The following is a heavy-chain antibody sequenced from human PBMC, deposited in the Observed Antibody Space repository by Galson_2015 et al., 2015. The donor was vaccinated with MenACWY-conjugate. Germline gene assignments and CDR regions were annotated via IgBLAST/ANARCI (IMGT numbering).Heavy chain of an antibody. CDR3: ARAALPTVVVVAATPVDWSDP. J-gene: IGHJ5*02. Sequence: SVKVSCKASGCTFTSYAMHWVRQAPGQRLEWMGWINAGNGNTKYSQKFQGRVTITSDTSASTAYMELSSLRSEDTAVYYCARAALPTVVVVAATPVDWSDPWGQATLVTVSS. V-gene: IGHV1-3*01. CDR1: GCTFTSYA. D-gene: IGHD2-15*01. CDR2: INAGNGNT.